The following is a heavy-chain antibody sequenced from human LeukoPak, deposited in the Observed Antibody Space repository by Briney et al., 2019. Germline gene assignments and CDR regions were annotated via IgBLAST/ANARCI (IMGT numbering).Heavy chain of an antibody. Sequence: PGGSLRLSCAASGFSFTSHWMHWVRQAPGKGLVWVSRIDGGGSSTTYADSVKGRFTISRDNAKNSLYLQMNSLRAEDTAVYYCARESTAMVYYFDYWGQGTLVTVSS. CDR3: ARESTAMVYYFDY. J-gene: IGHJ4*02. CDR2: IDGGGSST. V-gene: IGHV3-74*03. D-gene: IGHD5-18*01. CDR1: GFSFTSHW.